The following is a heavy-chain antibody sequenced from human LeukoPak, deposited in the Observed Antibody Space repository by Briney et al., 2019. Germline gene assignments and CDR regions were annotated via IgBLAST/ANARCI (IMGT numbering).Heavy chain of an antibody. J-gene: IGHJ6*03. CDR3: AVQTVTLHYYYYMDV. CDR2: IYHSGST. Sequence: SETLSLTCTVSGYSISSGYYWGWIRQPPGQGLEWIGSIYHSGSTYYNPSLKSRVTISVDTSKNQFSLKLSSVTAADTAVYYCAVQTVTLHYYYYMDVWGKGTTVTVSS. V-gene: IGHV4-38-2*02. D-gene: IGHD3-16*01. CDR1: GYSISSGYY.